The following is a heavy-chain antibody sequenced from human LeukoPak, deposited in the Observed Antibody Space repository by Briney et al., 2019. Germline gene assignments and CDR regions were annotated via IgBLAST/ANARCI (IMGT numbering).Heavy chain of an antibody. D-gene: IGHD2-2*02. V-gene: IGHV4-59*08. Sequence: PSETLSLTCTVSGGSISSYYWSWIRQPPGKGLEWIGYIYYSGSTNYNPSLKSRVTISVDTSKNQFSLKLSSVTAADTAVYYCARVGCSSTSCYTTDINWFDPWGQGTLVTVSS. CDR2: IYYSGST. J-gene: IGHJ5*02. CDR1: GGSISSYY. CDR3: ARVGCSSTSCYTTDINWFDP.